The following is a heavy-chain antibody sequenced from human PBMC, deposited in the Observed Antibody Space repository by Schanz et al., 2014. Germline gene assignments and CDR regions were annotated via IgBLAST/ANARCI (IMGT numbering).Heavy chain of an antibody. CDR1: GVSISSFY. V-gene: IGHV4-4*08. CDR2: IYGGGST. D-gene: IGHD3-10*01. J-gene: IGHJ6*02. Sequence: QVQLQESGPGLVRPSETLSLTCTVSGVSISSFYWSWIRQSPGQGLEYFGYIYGGGSTSYNPSFKSRVPMTFDTSRNAFARKPSSVTAADTAVYYCTRMSLRRGDYGGLDVWGQGTTVTVSS. CDR3: TRMSLRRGDYGGLDV.